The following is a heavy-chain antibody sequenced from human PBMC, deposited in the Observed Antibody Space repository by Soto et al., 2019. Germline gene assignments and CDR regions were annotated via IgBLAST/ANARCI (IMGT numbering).Heavy chain of an antibody. J-gene: IGHJ6*02. CDR2: INAGNGNT. Sequence: ASVKVSCKASGYTFTSYAMHWVRQAPGQRLEWMGWINAGNGNTKYSRKFQGRVTITRDTSASTAYMELSSLRSEDTAVYYCARKVDYYNSYFYYYGMDLWGQGTTVTVSS. V-gene: IGHV1-3*01. CDR1: GYTFTSYA. D-gene: IGHD3-22*01. CDR3: ARKVDYYNSYFYYYGMDL.